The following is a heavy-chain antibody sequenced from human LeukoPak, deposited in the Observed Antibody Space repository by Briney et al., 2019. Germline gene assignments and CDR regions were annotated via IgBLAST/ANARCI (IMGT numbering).Heavy chain of an antibody. J-gene: IGHJ4*02. CDR3: ARDLPGAQVVAAIDYFAY. CDR1: GYTFTSYG. D-gene: IGHD2-15*01. CDR2: ISAYNGNT. Sequence: GASVKVSCKASGYTFTSYGISWVRQAPGQELEWMGWISAYNGNTNCVQKLQGRVTMTKDTSTSTAYMELRSLRSDDTAVYYCARDLPGAQVVAAIDYFAYWGQGTLVTVSS. V-gene: IGHV1-18*01.